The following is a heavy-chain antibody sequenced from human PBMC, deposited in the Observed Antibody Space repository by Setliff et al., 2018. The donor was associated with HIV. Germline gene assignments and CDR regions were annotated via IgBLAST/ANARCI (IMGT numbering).Heavy chain of an antibody. J-gene: IGHJ4*02. CDR3: AREGRFTYGLKADY. V-gene: IGHV4-4*02. CDR2: IYHSGST. D-gene: IGHD3-10*01. Sequence: PSETLSLTCTVSRDSINGHWWSWVRQSPGKGPEWIGEIYHSGSTHYNPSLQSRVTIPVDKSKSQFSLKLTSVTAADTAVYYCAREGRFTYGLKADYWGQGTLVTVSS. CDR1: RDSINGHW.